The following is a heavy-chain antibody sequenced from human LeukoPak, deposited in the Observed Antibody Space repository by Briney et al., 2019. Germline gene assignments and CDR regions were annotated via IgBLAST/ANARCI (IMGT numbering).Heavy chain of an antibody. D-gene: IGHD3-10*01. CDR1: GFSFNRRG. CDR3: ARDLSTYFGSGNFGY. J-gene: IGHJ4*02. Sequence: GGSLRLSCATSGFSFNRRGMNWVRHPPGKGLEWVANMKQDGSEKYYVDSVKGRFTISRGNAKNSLYLQMNSLRAEDTAVYYCARDLSTYFGSGNFGYWGQGALVTVSS. CDR2: MKQDGSEK. V-gene: IGHV3-7*01.